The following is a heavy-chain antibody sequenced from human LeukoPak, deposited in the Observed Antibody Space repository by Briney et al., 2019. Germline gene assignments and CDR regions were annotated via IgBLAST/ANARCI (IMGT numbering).Heavy chain of an antibody. CDR3: AKGLGTGSVLARPLHY. Sequence: PGGSLRLSCAASGFPFSTYDMHWVRQAPDKGLQWVAAISSDGYRTDYPDSVRGRFTISRDNFKNTVDLQMISVTAEDTAMYFCAKGLGTGSVLARPLHYWGQGTLVTVSS. V-gene: IGHV3-30*18. CDR2: ISSDGYRT. J-gene: IGHJ4*02. D-gene: IGHD3-10*01. CDR1: GFPFSTYD.